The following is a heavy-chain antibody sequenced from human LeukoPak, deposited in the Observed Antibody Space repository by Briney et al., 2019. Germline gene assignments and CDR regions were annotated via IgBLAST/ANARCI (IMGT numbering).Heavy chain of an antibody. CDR1: GFNFRSYA. Sequence: SLRLCCAASGFNFRSYAMHWVRQASGQGLEWVAVISYDGSNKYYADSVKGRFTISRDNSKNTLYLQMNSLRAEDTAAYYCARGATGDYVWGSYIYWGQGTLVTVSS. J-gene: IGHJ4*02. CDR2: ISYDGSNK. V-gene: IGHV3-30*04. CDR3: ARGATGDYVWGSYIY. D-gene: IGHD3-16*01.